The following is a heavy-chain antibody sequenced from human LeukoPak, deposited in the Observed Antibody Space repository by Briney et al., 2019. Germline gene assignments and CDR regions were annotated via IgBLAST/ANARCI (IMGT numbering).Heavy chain of an antibody. CDR1: GGSISTGNW. CDR2: IYHSGSS. V-gene: IGHV4-4*02. J-gene: IGHJ4*02. CDR3: ARDLKMGYSSGRYSWGTGSSNDY. D-gene: IGHD6-19*01. Sequence: PSETLSLTCAVSGGSISTGNWWSWVRQSPDKGLEWIGEIYHSGSSNYNPSLKSRVTMSIDNSKHHFSLSLTSVTAADTAVYYCARDLKMGYSSGRYSWGTGSSNDYWGQGTLVTVSS.